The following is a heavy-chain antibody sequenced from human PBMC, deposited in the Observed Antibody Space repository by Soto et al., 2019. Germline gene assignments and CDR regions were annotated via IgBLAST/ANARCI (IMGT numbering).Heavy chain of an antibody. D-gene: IGHD2-8*01. V-gene: IGHV3-23*01. CDR2: ISGSGGST. CDR3: AKEVSDCTNGVCSWYYFDY. CDR1: GFTFSSYA. J-gene: IGHJ4*02. Sequence: QPGGSLRLSCAASGFTFSSYAMSWVRQAPGKGLEWVSAISGSGGSTYYADSVKGRFTISRDNSKNTLYLQMNSLRAEDTAVYYCAKEVSDCTNGVCSWYYFDYWGQGTLVNVSS.